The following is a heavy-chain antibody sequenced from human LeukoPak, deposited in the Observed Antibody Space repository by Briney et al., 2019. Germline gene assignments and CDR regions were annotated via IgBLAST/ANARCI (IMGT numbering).Heavy chain of an antibody. CDR3: ARAGIRDY. V-gene: IGHV3-11*04. J-gene: IGHJ4*02. CDR1: GFTFSDNY. D-gene: IGHD3-3*02. CDR2: ISSSGSI. Sequence: GGSLRLSCAASGFTFSDNYMSWIRQAPGKGLEWVSYISSSGSIYYADSVKGRFTISRDNAKNSLYLQMNSLRAEDTAVYYCARAGIRDYWGQGTLVTVSS.